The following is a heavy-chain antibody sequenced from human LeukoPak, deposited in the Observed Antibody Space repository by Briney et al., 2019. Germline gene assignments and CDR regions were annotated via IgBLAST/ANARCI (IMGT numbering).Heavy chain of an antibody. V-gene: IGHV3-21*01. CDR2: ISSSSSYI. CDR1: GFTLSSYS. CDR3: ARDLPYYYDSSGYH. J-gene: IGHJ5*02. D-gene: IGHD3-22*01. Sequence: GGSLRLSCAASGFTLSSYSMNWVRQAPGKGLEWVSSISSSSSYIYYADSVKGRFTISRDNAKNSLYLQMNSLRAEDTAVYYCARDLPYYYDSSGYHWGQGTLVTVSS.